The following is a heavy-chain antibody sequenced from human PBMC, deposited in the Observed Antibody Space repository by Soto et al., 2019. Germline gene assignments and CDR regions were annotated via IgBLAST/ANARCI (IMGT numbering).Heavy chain of an antibody. D-gene: IGHD3-3*01. CDR1: GGSINSGGYY. Sequence: SETLTLTCTDSGGSINSGGYYWSWIRQHPGKGLEWIGYIYYSGSTYYNPSLKSRVTISVDTSKNQFSLKLTSVTAADTAVYFCARAQTIFGIITVFDYWGQGTLVTVSS. CDR3: ARAQTIFGIITVFDY. J-gene: IGHJ4*02. V-gene: IGHV4-31*03. CDR2: IYYSGST.